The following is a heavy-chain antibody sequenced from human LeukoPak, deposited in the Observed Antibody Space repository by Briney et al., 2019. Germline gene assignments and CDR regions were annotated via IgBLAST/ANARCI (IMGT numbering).Heavy chain of an antibody. V-gene: IGHV4-59*01. Sequence: PSETLSLTCTVSGGSISSYYWSWIRQPPGKGLEWIGYIYYSGSTNYNPSLKSRVTISVDTSKNQFSLKLSSVTAADTAVYYCARVYNWNDGVLDYWGQGTLVTVSS. J-gene: IGHJ4*02. CDR2: IYYSGST. CDR3: ARVYNWNDGVLDY. CDR1: GGSISSYY. D-gene: IGHD1-1*01.